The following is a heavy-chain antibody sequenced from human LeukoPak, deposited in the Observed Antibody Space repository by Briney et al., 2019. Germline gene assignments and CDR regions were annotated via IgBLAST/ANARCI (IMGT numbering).Heavy chain of an antibody. CDR2: IIGSGANT. D-gene: IGHD6-19*01. Sequence: GGSLRLSCAASGFIFSSYTMSWVRQAPGKGLEWVSAIIGSGANTYYADSVRGRFTISRDNSKNTLYLQMNSLRAEDTAVYYCAIERHSSGWYLDYWGQGTLVTVSS. CDR3: AIERHSSGWYLDY. V-gene: IGHV3-23*01. CDR1: GFIFSSYT. J-gene: IGHJ4*02.